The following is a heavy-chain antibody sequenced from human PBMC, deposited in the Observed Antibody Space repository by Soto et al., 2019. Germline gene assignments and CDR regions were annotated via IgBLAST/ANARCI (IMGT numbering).Heavy chain of an antibody. D-gene: IGHD3-3*01. CDR2: ISSSSSYI. Sequence: GGSLRLSCAASGFTFSSYSMNWVRQAPGKGLEWVSSISSSSSYIYYADSVKGRFTISRDNAKNSLYLQMNSLRAEDTAVYYCARDQDRILELLIDYYYYYGMDVWGQGATVTVSS. CDR3: ARDQDRILELLIDYYYYYGMDV. V-gene: IGHV3-21*01. J-gene: IGHJ6*02. CDR1: GFTFSSYS.